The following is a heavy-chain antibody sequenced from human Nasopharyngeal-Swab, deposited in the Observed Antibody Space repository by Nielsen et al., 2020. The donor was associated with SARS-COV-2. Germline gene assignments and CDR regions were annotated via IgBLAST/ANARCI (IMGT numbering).Heavy chain of an antibody. CDR2: INPNSGGT. D-gene: IGHD3-22*01. CDR3: ARYYYDSSGYTYYFDY. J-gene: IGHJ4*02. CDR1: GYTFTGYY. Sequence: ASVKVSCKASGYTFTGYYMHWVRQAPGQGLEWMGRINPNSGGTNYAQKFQGRVTMTRDTSISTAYMELSRLRSDDTAVYYCARYYYDSSGYTYYFDYGGQGTLVTVSA. V-gene: IGHV1-2*06.